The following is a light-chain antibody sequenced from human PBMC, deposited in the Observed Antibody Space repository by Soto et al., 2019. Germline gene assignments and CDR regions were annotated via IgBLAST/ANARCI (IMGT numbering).Light chain of an antibody. CDR3: QQYHHWRT. CDR1: QSLSSN. CDR2: GAS. J-gene: IGKJ1*01. V-gene: IGKV3-15*01. Sequence: EIVMTQSPATLSVSPGERATLSCRASQSLSSNLAWYQQKPGQAPRLLIYGASTRATGIPARFSGSGSGTEFTLTISSRQSEDSAVYYCQQYHHWRTFGQGTKVEIK.